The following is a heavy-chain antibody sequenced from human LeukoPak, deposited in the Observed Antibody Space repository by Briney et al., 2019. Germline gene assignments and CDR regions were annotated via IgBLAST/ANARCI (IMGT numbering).Heavy chain of an antibody. D-gene: IGHD1-1*01. Sequence: PGGSLRLSCAASGFTSSSYAMSWVRQAPGKGLEWVSAISGSGGSTYYADSVKGRFTISRDNSKNTLYLQMNSLRAEDTAVYCCAKDPAPGTAFDNWGQGPLFTASS. V-gene: IGHV3-23*01. J-gene: IGHJ4*02. CDR2: ISGSGGST. CDR3: AKDPAPGTAFDN. CDR1: GFTSSSYA.